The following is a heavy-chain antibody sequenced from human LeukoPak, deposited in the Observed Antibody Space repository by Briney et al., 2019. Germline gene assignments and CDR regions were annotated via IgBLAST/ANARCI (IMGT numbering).Heavy chain of an antibody. Sequence: GGSLRLSCAASGFTFSSYGMQWVRQAPGKGLEWVAVIWYEGSNKYYGDSVKGRLTISRDNSEHTLYLQMNSLRAEDSAVYYCARDRFGPLDYWGQGTLVTVSS. J-gene: IGHJ4*02. V-gene: IGHV3-33*01. CDR1: GFTFSSYG. D-gene: IGHD3-10*01. CDR2: IWYEGSNK. CDR3: ARDRFGPLDY.